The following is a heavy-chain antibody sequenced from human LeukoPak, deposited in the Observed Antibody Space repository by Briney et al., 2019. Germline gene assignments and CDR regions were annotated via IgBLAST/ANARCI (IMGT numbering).Heavy chain of an antibody. V-gene: IGHV3-20*04. CDR1: GFTFDDYG. J-gene: IGHJ4*02. CDR3: ARAGVYYYDSSGYYVFDD. D-gene: IGHD3-22*01. CDR2: INWNGGST. Sequence: PGGSLRLSCAASGFTFDDYGMSWVRQAPGKGLEWVSGINWNGGSTGYADSVKGRFTISRDNAKNSLYLQMNSLRAEDTALYYCARAGVYYYDSSGYYVFDDWGQGTLVTVSS.